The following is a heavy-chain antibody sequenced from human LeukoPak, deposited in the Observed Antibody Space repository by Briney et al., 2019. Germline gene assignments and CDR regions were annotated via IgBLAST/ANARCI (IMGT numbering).Heavy chain of an antibody. CDR1: GGSFSGYY. Sequence: SETLSLTCAVYGGSFSGYYWSWIRQPPGKELEWIGEISHSGSTNNNPSLKGRVTISVDTSKNQLSLKLSSVTAADTAVYYCARDLWGWSKGNWLDPWGQGTLVTVSS. CDR2: ISHSGST. CDR3: ARDLWGWSKGNWLDP. D-gene: IGHD2/OR15-2a*01. J-gene: IGHJ5*02. V-gene: IGHV4-34*01.